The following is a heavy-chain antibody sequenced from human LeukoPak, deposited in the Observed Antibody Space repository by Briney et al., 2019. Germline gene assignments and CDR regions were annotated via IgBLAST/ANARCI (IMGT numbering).Heavy chain of an antibody. CDR2: IYIFSGST. J-gene: IGHJ5*02. D-gene: IGHD2-15*01. CDR3: ARVDGSCSGGSCPSGNWFDP. V-gene: IGHV4-61*02. Sequence: TLSLTCTVSGGSISSGRNYWTRIRQPAGKGLEWIGRIYIFSGSTNYNPSLKSRVTISVDTSKNQFSLKLTSVTAADTAVYYCARVDGSCSGGSCPSGNWFDPWGQGTLVTVSS. CDR1: GGSISSGRNY.